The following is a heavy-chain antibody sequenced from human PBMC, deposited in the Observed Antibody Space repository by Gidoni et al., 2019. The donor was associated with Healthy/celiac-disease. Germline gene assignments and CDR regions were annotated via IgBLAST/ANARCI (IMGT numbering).Heavy chain of an antibody. Sequence: EVQLVESGGGLVKLGGSLRLSCAASGFTFSTAWMSWVRQAPGKGLEWVGRIKSKTDGGTTDYAAPVKGRFTISRDDSKNTLYLQMNSLKTEDTAVYYCTTQGFYGDYEYFQHWGQGTLVTVSS. D-gene: IGHD4-17*01. CDR1: GFTFSTAW. CDR2: IKSKTDGGTT. CDR3: TTQGFYGDYEYFQH. J-gene: IGHJ1*01. V-gene: IGHV3-15*01.